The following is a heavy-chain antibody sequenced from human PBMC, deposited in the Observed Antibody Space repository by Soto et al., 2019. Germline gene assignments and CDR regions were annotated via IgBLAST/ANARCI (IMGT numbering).Heavy chain of an antibody. V-gene: IGHV4-59*01. D-gene: IGHD6-6*01. CDR3: AQYSSSFRALDY. J-gene: IGHJ4*02. CDR1: GGSISSYY. Sequence: PSETLSLTCTVSGGSISSYYWSWIRQPPGKGLEWIGYIYYSGSTNYNPSLKSRVTISVDTSKNQFSLKLSSVTAADTAVYYCAQYSSSFRALDYWGQGTLVTVSS. CDR2: IYYSGST.